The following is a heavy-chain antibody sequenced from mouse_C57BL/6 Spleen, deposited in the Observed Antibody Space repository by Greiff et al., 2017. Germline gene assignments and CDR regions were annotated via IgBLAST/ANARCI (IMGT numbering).Heavy chain of an antibody. Sequence: EVQLQESGPGLVKPSQSLSLTCSVTGYSITSGYYWNWIRQFPGNKLEWMGYISYDGSNNYNPSLKNRISITRDTSKNQFFLKLNSVTTEDTATYYCARGGFGNYDDWGQGTTLTVSS. CDR2: ISYDGSN. D-gene: IGHD2-1*01. CDR3: ARGGFGNYDD. V-gene: IGHV3-6*01. J-gene: IGHJ2*01. CDR1: GYSITSGYY.